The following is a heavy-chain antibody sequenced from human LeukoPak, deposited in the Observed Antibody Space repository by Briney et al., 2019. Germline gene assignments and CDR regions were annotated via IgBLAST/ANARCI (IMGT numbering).Heavy chain of an antibody. J-gene: IGHJ6*03. D-gene: IGHD2-21*01. CDR1: GDSMNSGSYF. CDR3: ARVGGDYSYYYMDV. CDR2: IYSSGST. Sequence: SETLSLTCTVSGDSMNSGSYFWNWIRQPAGKGLEFIGHIYSSGSTHYNPSLKSRVTISVDTSKNQISLKLSSMTAADTAVYYCARVGGDYSYYYMDVWGKGTSVTVSS. V-gene: IGHV4-61*09.